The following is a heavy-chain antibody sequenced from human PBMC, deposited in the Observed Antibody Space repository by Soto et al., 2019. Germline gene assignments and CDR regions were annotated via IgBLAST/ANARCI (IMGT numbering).Heavy chain of an antibody. Sequence: QVQLVESGGGLVKPGGSLRLSCAASGFTFSDFYMSWIRQAPGKGLEWISYISSGSTNIFYADSVKGRFTVSRDNAKNSVYLQMDSLRAEDTAVYYCARDRNAAGPDYWGQGTLVTVSS. V-gene: IGHV3-11*01. CDR1: GFTFSDFY. CDR2: ISSGSTNI. J-gene: IGHJ4*02. CDR3: ARDRNAAGPDY. D-gene: IGHD1-1*01.